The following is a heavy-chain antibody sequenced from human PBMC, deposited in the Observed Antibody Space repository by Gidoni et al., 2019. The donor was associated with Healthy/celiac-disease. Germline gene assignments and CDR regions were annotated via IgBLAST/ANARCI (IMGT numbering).Heavy chain of an antibody. V-gene: IGHV4-59*01. CDR1: GGSISSYY. D-gene: IGHD3-16*01. CDR3: ARVEEYYFDY. CDR2: IYYRGST. Sequence: QVPLHESCPVLVKPSDTLSLTCPVSGGSISSYYWSWIRQPPGKGLEWIGYIYYRGSTNYNPSLKSRVTISVETSKNQCTLKLSSVAAADTAVYYGARVEEYYFDYWGKGTLVTVSS. J-gene: IGHJ4*02.